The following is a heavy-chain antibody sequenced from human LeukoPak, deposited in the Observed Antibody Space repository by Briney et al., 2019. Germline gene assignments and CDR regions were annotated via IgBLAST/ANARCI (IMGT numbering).Heavy chain of an antibody. J-gene: IGHJ4*02. V-gene: IGHV1-24*01. CDR1: GYTLTELS. D-gene: IGHD3-9*01. CDR2: FDPEDGET. Sequence: ASVKVSCKVSGYTLTELSMHWVRQAPGKGLEWMGGFDPEDGETIYAQKFQGRVTMTEDTSTDTAYMELSSLRSDDTAVYYCSYYDILTGQLDYWGQGTLVTVSS. CDR3: SYYDILTGQLDY.